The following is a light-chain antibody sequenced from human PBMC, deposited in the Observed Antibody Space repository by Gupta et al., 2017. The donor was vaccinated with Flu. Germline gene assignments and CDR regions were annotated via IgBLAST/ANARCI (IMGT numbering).Light chain of an antibody. CDR3: HHCSNWAPHT. CDR1: QSLSNY. J-gene: IGKJ2*01. Sequence: IVLTQPPATLSLSPGERPTLSCRASQSLSNYLACYQQKPGQAPRLLIYDASNRATGNPARFSGSGSGTDFTLTISSREPEDFAVYYCHHCSNWAPHTFGQGTKVEIK. CDR2: DAS. V-gene: IGKV3-11*01.